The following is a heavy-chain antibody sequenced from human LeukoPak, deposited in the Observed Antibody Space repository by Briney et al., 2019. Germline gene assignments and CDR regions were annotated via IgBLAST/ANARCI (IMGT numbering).Heavy chain of an antibody. D-gene: IGHD4-17*01. CDR3: ASQTTTVTNFDY. V-gene: IGHV4-59*08. CDR2: IYYSGST. CDR1: GGSISSYY. J-gene: IGHJ4*02. Sequence: SETLSLTCTVSGGSISSYYWSWIRQPPGKGLEWIGYIYYSGSTNYNPSLKSRVTISVDTSKNQFSLKLSTVTAADTAVYYCASQTTTVTNFDYWGQGTLVTVSS.